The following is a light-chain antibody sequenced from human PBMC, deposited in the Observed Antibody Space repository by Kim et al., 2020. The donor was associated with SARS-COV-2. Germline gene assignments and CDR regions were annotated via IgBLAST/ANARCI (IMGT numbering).Light chain of an antibody. V-gene: IGLV5-45*01. J-gene: IGLJ3*02. CDR1: NGIIVGIYM. CDR3: MIWYSSAWV. CDR2: YKSDSDK. Sequence: LTCNLRNGIIVGIYMIYWYQQKRGSPPPYLLRYKSDSDKQQGSGVPSRFSGSKDASANAGILLISGLQSEDDADYFCMIWYSSAWVFGGGTQLTVL.